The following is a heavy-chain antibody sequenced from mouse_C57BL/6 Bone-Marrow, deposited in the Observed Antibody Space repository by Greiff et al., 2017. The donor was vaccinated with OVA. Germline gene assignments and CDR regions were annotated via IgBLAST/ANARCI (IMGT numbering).Heavy chain of an antibody. V-gene: IGHV2-2*01. D-gene: IGHD2-4*01. Sequence: QVQLKESGPGLVQPSQCLTITCTVSGFSFTSYGVHWVRQSPGKGLEWMGVIWRGGSTDYNAAFIYRLSISKDNSKTQVFFKMNSLQADDTAIYYCARNGLPYFDYWGQGTTLTVSS. CDR1: GFSFTSYG. J-gene: IGHJ2*01. CDR3: ARNGLPYFDY. CDR2: IWRGGST.